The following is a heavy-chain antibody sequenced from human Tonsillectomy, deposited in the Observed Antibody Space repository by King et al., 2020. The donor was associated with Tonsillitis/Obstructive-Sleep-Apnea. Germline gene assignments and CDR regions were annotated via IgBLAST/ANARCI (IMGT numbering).Heavy chain of an antibody. J-gene: IGHJ3*02. CDR3: ARDSDDAFDI. CDR1: GFTFSSYS. V-gene: IGHV3-21*01. CDR2: ISSSSSYI. Sequence: VQLVESGGGLVKPGGSLRLSCAASGFTFSSYSMNWVRQAPGEGLEWVSSISSSSSYISYADSVKGRFSMSRDNARNSLYLQMNSLRAEDTAVYYCARDSDDAFDIWGQGTMVTVSS.